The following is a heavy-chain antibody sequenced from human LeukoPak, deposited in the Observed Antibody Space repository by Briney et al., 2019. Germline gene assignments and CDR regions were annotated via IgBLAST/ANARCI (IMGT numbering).Heavy chain of an antibody. J-gene: IGHJ4*02. CDR1: GFTFGDYG. D-gene: IGHD1-26*01. V-gene: IGHV3-23*01. Sequence: GGSLRLSCAASGFTFGDYGMGWVRQAPGRGLEWVSAISGSGGSTYYADSVKGRFTISRDNSKNTLYLQMNSLRAEDTAVYYCAKDLAGSGSYSFDYWGQGTLVTVSS. CDR3: AKDLAGSGSYSFDY. CDR2: ISGSGGST.